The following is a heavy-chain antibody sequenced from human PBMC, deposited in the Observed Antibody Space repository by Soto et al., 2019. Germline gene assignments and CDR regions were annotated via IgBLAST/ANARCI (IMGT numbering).Heavy chain of an antibody. CDR2: INHSGST. J-gene: IGHJ4*02. CDR3: ARRRWLQSPFGY. V-gene: IGHV4-34*01. CDR1: GGSFSGYY. Sequence: SETLSLTCAVYGGSFSGYYWSWIRQPPGKGLEWIGEINHSGSTNYNPSLKSRVTISVDTSKNQFSLKLSSVTAADTAVYYCARRRWLQSPFGYWGQGTLVTVSS. D-gene: IGHD5-12*01.